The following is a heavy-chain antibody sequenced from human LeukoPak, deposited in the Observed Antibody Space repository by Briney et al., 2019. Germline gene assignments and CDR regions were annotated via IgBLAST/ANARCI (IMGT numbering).Heavy chain of an antibody. D-gene: IGHD6-6*01. CDR3: AKHPDFSSSSQCFDF. CDR2: ISGSGAGS. CDR1: GFTFSSYA. J-gene: IGHJ4*02. V-gene: IGHV3-23*01. Sequence: GGSLRLSCAASGFTFSSYAMSWVRQAPGKGLEWVSVISGSGAGSYYADSVKGRVTVSRDNSKNTVFLQMDSLRAEDTAVYYCAKHPDFSSSSQCFDFWGQGTLVTVSS.